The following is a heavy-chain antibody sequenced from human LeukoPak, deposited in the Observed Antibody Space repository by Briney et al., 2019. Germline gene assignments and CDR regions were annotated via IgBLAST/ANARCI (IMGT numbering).Heavy chain of an antibody. V-gene: IGHV3-7*01. CDR1: GFTFSTYW. CDR3: RKAAAEDC. J-gene: IGHJ4*02. D-gene: IGHD6-13*01. Sequence: GGSLRLSCAASGFTFSTYWMSWVREAPGKGLEWVANINQDGSEKYYVDSVKGRFTISRDNAKNSLYLQMNSLRAEDTAVYYCRKAAAEDCWGQGTLVTVSP. CDR2: INQDGSEK.